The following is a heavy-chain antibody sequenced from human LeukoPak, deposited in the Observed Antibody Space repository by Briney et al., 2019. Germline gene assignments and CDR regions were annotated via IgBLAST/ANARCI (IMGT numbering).Heavy chain of an antibody. J-gene: IGHJ5*02. CDR3: ARPSGNCGCDCYRLSS. CDR2: MNPNRGNT. CDR1: GYTFTSYD. Sequence: GASVKVSCKASGYTFTSYDINWVRQATGQGLEWMGWMNPNRGNTGYAQKFQGRVTMTRDTSITTAYMELSSLESEDTALYYCARPSGNCGCDCYRLSSWVQGSLVTVSS. V-gene: IGHV1-8*01. D-gene: IGHD2-21*02.